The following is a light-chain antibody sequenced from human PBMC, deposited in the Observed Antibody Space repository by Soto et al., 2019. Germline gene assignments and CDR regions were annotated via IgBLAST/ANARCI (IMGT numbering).Light chain of an antibody. CDR3: QKYNIAPYT. Sequence: DIQMTQSPSSLSASVGDRVTITCRARQCISNDLAWYQQKPGKVPKLLIYAASTLQSGVPSRFSGSGSGTDFTLTISSLQPEDVATYYCQKYNIAPYTFGQGTKLEIK. CDR2: AAS. V-gene: IGKV1-27*01. CDR1: QCISND. J-gene: IGKJ2*01.